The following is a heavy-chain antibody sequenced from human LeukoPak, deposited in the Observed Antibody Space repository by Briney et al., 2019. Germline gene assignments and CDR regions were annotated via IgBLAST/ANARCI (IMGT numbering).Heavy chain of an antibody. CDR2: ISYDGSNK. D-gene: IGHD6-19*01. J-gene: IGHJ4*02. V-gene: IGHV3-30*04. CDR3: ARGGRQWLVPDY. Sequence: GGSLRLSCAASGFTFSSYAMHWVLQAPGKGLEWVAVISYDGSNKYYADSVKGRFTISRDNSKNTLYLQMNSLRAEDTAVYYCARGGRQWLVPDYWGQGTLVTVSS. CDR1: GFTFSSYA.